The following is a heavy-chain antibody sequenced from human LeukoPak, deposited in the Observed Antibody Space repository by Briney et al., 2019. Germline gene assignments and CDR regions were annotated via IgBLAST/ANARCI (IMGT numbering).Heavy chain of an antibody. Sequence: GKSLKISCQGSGYNFSSYWIGWVRQMPGKGVEWMGIIYPGDSEGRYSPSFQGQVTISADKSINTAYLQWSSLKASDTAMYFCARRDGTIKGVDMWGQGTMVTVSS. CDR1: GYNFSSYW. CDR3: ARRDGTIKGVDM. D-gene: IGHD5-24*01. V-gene: IGHV5-51*01. J-gene: IGHJ3*02. CDR2: IYPGDSEG.